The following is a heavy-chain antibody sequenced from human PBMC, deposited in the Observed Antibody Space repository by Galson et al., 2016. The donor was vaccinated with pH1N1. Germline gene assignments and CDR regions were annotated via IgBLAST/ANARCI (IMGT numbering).Heavy chain of an antibody. V-gene: IGHV4-34*01. Sequence: ETLSLTCAVYSGSLSGHYWSWIRQPPGKGLEWIGEVNHGGDTNSSPSLKSRVTISVDTSKNQFSLNLKSVTAADTAVYYCARHGGWHFDVWGRGTLVTVSS. CDR1: SGSLSGHY. D-gene: IGHD3-16*01. CDR3: ARHGGWHFDV. CDR2: VNHGGDT. J-gene: IGHJ2*01.